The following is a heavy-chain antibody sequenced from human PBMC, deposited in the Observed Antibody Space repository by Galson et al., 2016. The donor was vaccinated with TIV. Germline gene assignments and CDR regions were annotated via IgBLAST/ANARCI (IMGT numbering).Heavy chain of an antibody. V-gene: IGHV4-39*02. D-gene: IGHD1-26*01. CDR3: ARDEGGVYSGSNYLGWFDP. CDR1: GGSISTNSYY. Sequence: ETLSLTCTVSGGSISTNSYYWGWIRQSPGKGLEWIGSIYHGGSTYYNPSLKSRVTISVDTSKNQFSLKLSSVTAADTAVYYCARDEGGVYSGSNYLGWFDPWGQGTLVAVSS. J-gene: IGHJ5*02. CDR2: IYHGGST.